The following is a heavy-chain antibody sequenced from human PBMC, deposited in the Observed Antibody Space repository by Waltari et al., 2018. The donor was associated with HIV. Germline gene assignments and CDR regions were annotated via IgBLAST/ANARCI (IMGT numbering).Heavy chain of an antibody. J-gene: IGHJ3*02. Sequence: QITLKESGPTVVKPTQTLTLTCTFSGFSLSTSGVGVGWIRQPPGKALEWLALIYWDDDKRYSPSLKSRVTITKDTSKNQVVLIVTNMDPLDTATYYCAHRGRGDSSGYYDGPAFDIWGLGTMVTVSS. V-gene: IGHV2-5*02. CDR1: GFSLSTSGVG. CDR2: IYWDDDK. CDR3: AHRGRGDSSGYYDGPAFDI. D-gene: IGHD3-22*01.